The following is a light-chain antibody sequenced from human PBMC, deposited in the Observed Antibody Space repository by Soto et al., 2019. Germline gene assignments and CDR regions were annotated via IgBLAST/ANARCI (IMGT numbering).Light chain of an antibody. V-gene: IGLV1-44*01. J-gene: IGLJ2*01. Sequence: QSALTQPPSASGTPGQRVTISCSGSSSNVGSNAVNWYQQFPGTAPKLLIYSDNQRPSGVPDRFSDSKSGTSASLAISGLQSEDEAVYHCASWDDSLNGPVFGGGTKVTVL. CDR3: ASWDDSLNGPV. CDR2: SDN. CDR1: SSNVGSNA.